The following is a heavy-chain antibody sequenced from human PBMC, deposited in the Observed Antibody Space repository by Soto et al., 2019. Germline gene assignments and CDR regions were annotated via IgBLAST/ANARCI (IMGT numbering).Heavy chain of an antibody. J-gene: IGHJ3*02. CDR3: ARLSLTPLYYDSSGYYGAFDI. CDR1: GFTFSSYA. V-gene: IGHV3-30-3*01. D-gene: IGHD3-22*01. CDR2: ISYDGSNK. Sequence: GALRLSCAASGFTFSSYAMHWVRQAPGKGLEWVAVISYDGSNKYYADSVKGRFTISRDNSKNTLYLQMNSLRAEDTAVYYCARLSLTPLYYDSSGYYGAFDIWGQGTMVTVSS.